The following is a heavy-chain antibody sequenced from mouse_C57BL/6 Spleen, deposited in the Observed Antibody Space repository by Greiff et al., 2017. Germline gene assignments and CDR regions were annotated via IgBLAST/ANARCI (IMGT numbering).Heavy chain of an antibody. Sequence: VQLQQPGAELVKPGASVKMSCKASGYTFTSYWITWVKQRPGQGLEWIGDIYPGSGSTNYNEKFKSKATLTVDTSSSTAYMQLSSLTSEDSAVYYCARSTTVVEKAWFAYWGQGTLVTVSA. V-gene: IGHV1-55*01. D-gene: IGHD1-1*01. CDR2: IYPGSGST. J-gene: IGHJ3*01. CDR3: ARSTTVVEKAWFAY. CDR1: GYTFTSYW.